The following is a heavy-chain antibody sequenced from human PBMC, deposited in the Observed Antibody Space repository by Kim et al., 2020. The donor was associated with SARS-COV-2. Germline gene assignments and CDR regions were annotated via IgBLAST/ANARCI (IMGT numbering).Heavy chain of an antibody. CDR1: GGTFSSYA. J-gene: IGHJ6*02. CDR2: IIPIFGTA. CDR3: ARKQNPYDYGDYEHYYYGMAV. D-gene: IGHD4-17*01. Sequence: SVKVSCKASGGTFSSYAISWVRQAPGQGLEWMGGIIPIFGTANYAQKFQGRVTITADESTSTAYMELSSLRSEDTAVYYCARKQNPYDYGDYEHYYYGMAVWGQGTTVTVSS. V-gene: IGHV1-69*13.